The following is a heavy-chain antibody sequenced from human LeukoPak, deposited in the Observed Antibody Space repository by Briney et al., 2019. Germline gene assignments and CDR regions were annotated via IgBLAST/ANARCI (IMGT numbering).Heavy chain of an antibody. D-gene: IGHD4-17*01. J-gene: IGHJ4*02. Sequence: SETLSLTCTVSGGSISSSNFYWDWIRQPPGNGLEWIGSIYYSGSTYYNPSLKSRVTISVDTSKNQFSLKLNSVTAADTAVYYCARRGNGDYVYWGQGTLVTVSS. CDR1: GGSISSSNFY. CDR3: ARRGNGDYVY. CDR2: IYYSGST. V-gene: IGHV4-39*01.